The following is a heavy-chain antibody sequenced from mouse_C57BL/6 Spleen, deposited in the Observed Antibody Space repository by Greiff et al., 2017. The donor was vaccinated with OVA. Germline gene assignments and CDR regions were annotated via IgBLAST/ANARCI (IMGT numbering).Heavy chain of an antibody. CDR2: ISYDGSN. CDR1: GYSITSGYY. V-gene: IGHV3-6*01. D-gene: IGHD2-3*01. Sequence: EVQLQESGPGLVKPSQSLSLTCSVTGYSITSGYYWNWIRQFPGNKLEWMGYISYDGSNNYNPSLTNRISITRDTSKNQFFLKLNSVTTEDTATYYCAREGYDPHFDYWGQGTTLTVSS. CDR3: AREGYDPHFDY. J-gene: IGHJ2*01.